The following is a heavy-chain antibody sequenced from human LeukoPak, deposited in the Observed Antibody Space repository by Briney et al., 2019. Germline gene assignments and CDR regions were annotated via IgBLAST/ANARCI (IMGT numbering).Heavy chain of an antibody. CDR3: AKGYYGMDV. CDR1: GFTFSSYG. V-gene: IGHV3-30*18. J-gene: IGHJ6*02. Sequence: PGGSLRLSCAASGFTFSSYGMHWVRQAPGKGLEWVAVISYDGSNKFYVDSVKCRFTISRDNSKNTLYLQMNSLRAEDTAVYYCAKGYYGMDVWGQGTTVTVSS. CDR2: ISYDGSNK.